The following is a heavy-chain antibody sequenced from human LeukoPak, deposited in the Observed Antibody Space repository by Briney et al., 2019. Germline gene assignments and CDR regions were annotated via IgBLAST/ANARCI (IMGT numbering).Heavy chain of an antibody. J-gene: IGHJ6*03. CDR2: ISAYNGNT. D-gene: IGHD6-6*01. Sequence: ASVKVSCKASGYTFTSYGISWVRQAPGQGLEWMGWISAYNGNTNYAQKLQGRVTMTTDTSTSTAYMELRSLRSDDTAVYYCATRIAARPDNYYYYYYMDVWGKGTTVTVSS. CDR3: ATRIAARPDNYYYYYYMDV. V-gene: IGHV1-18*01. CDR1: GYTFTSYG.